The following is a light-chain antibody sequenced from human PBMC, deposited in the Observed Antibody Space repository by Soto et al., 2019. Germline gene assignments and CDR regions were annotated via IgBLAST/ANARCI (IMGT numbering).Light chain of an antibody. CDR1: QSVSSD. Sequence: EIVMTQSPATLSVSPGERATLSCRASQSVSSDLAWYHQKPGQAPRLLIYGASTRATGIPARFSGSGSGTEFTLTINSLQSEDFAVYYCQQYNNWPRTFGQGTQVESK. CDR2: GAS. CDR3: QQYNNWPRT. V-gene: IGKV3-15*01. J-gene: IGKJ1*01.